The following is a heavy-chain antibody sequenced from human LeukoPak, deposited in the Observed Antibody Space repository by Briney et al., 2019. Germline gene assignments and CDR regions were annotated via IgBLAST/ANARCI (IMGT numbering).Heavy chain of an antibody. D-gene: IGHD6-19*01. CDR1: GFTFNTYG. CDR3: ARGWASSDYYYYGMDV. J-gene: IGHJ6*02. Sequence: GGSLRLSCTASGFTFNTYGMHWVRQAPGKGLERVALIWYDGTKTNFADSVKGRFTISRDNSENTLYLQMNSLRAEDTAVYYCARGWASSDYYYYGMDVWGQGTTVTVSS. V-gene: IGHV3-33*01. CDR2: IWYDGTKT.